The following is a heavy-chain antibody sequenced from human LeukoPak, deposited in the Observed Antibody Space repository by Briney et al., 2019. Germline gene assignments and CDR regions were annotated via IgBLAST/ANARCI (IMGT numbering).Heavy chain of an antibody. Sequence: ASVKVSCKASGYTFTGYYMHWVRQAPGQGLEWMGWINPNSGGTNYAQKFQGRVTMTRDTSISTAYMELSRLRSDDTAVYYCARDHYDILTGYGSPDYWGQGTLVTVPS. V-gene: IGHV1-2*02. CDR1: GYTFTGYY. CDR2: INPNSGGT. CDR3: ARDHYDILTGYGSPDY. D-gene: IGHD3-9*01. J-gene: IGHJ4*02.